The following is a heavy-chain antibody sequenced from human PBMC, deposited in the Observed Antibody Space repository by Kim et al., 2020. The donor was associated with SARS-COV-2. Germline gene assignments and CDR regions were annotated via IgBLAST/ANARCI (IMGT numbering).Heavy chain of an antibody. D-gene: IGHD5-12*01. Sequence: DGRTPTSAGTLKGRFTISRDNAKNTLYLQMNSLGAEDTAVYYCVASLGDYWGQGTLVAVSS. V-gene: IGHV3-74*01. CDR2: DGRTP. CDR3: VASLGDY. J-gene: IGHJ4*02.